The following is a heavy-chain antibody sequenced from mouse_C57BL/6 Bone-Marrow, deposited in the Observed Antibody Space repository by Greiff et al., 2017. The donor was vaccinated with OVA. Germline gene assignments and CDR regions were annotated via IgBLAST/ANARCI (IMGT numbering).Heavy chain of an antibody. Sequence: EVHLVESGGGLVKPGGSLKLSCAASGFTFSDYGMHWVRQAPEKGLEWVAYISSGSSTIYYADTVKGRFTISRDNAKNTLFLQMTSLRSEDTAMYYCAIFYDYDVKFAYWGQGTLVTVSA. D-gene: IGHD2-4*01. CDR1: GFTFSDYG. CDR3: AIFYDYDVKFAY. J-gene: IGHJ3*01. V-gene: IGHV5-17*01. CDR2: ISSGSSTI.